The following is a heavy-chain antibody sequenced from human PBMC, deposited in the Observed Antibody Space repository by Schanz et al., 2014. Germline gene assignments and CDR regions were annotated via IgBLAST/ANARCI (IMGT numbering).Heavy chain of an antibody. D-gene: IGHD6-19*01. CDR1: EFSFSSFG. CDR3: ARLGTGMAVAGSVIDSYYYYMDV. V-gene: IGHV3-48*01. J-gene: IGHJ6*03. Sequence: AQLVESGGGVVQPGGSLRLSCAASEFSFSSFGMNWVRQAPGKGLEWVSYISSSSSTIYYADSVKGRFTISRDNAKNSLYLQMNSLRAEDTAVYYCARLGTGMAVAGSVIDSYYYYMDVWGEGTTVTVSS. CDR2: ISSSSSTI.